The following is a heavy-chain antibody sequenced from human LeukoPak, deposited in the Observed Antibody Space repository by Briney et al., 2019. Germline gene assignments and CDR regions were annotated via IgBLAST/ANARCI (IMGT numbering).Heavy chain of an antibody. J-gene: IGHJ4*02. CDR1: GGSISSYY. CDR2: IYTSGST. D-gene: IGHD2-8*01. V-gene: IGHV4-4*07. CDR3: AREREDIKLMLYAYYFDY. Sequence: PSETLSLTCTVSGGSISSYYWSWIRQPAGKGLEWIGRIYTSGSTNYNPSLKSRVTVSVDTSKNQFSLKLSSVTAADTAVYYCAREREDIKLMLYAYYFDYWGQGTLVTVSS.